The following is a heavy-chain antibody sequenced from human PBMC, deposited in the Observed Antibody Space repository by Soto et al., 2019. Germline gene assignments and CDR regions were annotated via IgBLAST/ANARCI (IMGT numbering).Heavy chain of an antibody. V-gene: IGHV4-59*08. CDR3: VRGECERRSFDD. CDR1: GDSISGHY. Sequence: QVQLRESGPGLVTPSETLSVTCTVSGDSISGHYLSWVRQPPGKGLEWIGYIHSAGTTNYNAHLKSRVTLSLDTSKIVFSMRLTSVTAADTAVYYCVRGECERRSFDDWGQVTLVTVAS. CDR2: IHSAGTT. D-gene: IGHD3-16*01. J-gene: IGHJ4*02.